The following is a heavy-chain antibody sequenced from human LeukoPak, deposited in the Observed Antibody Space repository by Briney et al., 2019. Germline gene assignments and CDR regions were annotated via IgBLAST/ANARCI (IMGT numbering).Heavy chain of an antibody. D-gene: IGHD6-19*01. V-gene: IGHV3-33*01. CDR1: GXTFSSYG. CDR3: ARVGYSSGWYFDY. CDR2: IWYDGSNK. J-gene: IGHJ4*02. Sequence: GRSLRLSCAASGXTFSSYGMHWVRQAPGKGLEWVAVIWYDGSNKYYADSVKGRFTISRDNSKNTLYLQMNSLRAEDTAVYYCARVGYSSGWYFDYWGQGTLVTVSS.